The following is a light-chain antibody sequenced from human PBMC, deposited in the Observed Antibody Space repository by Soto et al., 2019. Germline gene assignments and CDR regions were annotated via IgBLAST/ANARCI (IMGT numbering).Light chain of an antibody. V-gene: IGKV3-20*01. CDR2: GAS. CDR1: QTVKNNY. Sequence: ETVLTQSPGTLSLSPGEGATLSCRASQTVKNNYLAWYQQRRGLAPRLLVYGASGRATGIPDRFSGSGSGTDFTLTITRLEPEDFAVYYCQQYGMSPLTFGGGTKVDIK. J-gene: IGKJ4*02. CDR3: QQYGMSPLT.